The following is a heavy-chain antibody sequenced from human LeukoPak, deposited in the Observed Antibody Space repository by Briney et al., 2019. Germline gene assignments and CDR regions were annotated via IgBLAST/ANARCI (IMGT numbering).Heavy chain of an antibody. CDR1: GGSFSGYY. Sequence: SETLSLTCAVYGGSFSGYYWSWIRQPPGKRLEWIGEINHSGSTNYNPSLKSRVTISVDTSKNQFSLKLSSVTAADTAVYYCARVYGNWAAPHTRYMDVWGKGTTVTVSS. CDR3: ARVYGNWAAPHTRYMDV. D-gene: IGHD4-23*01. CDR2: INHSGST. V-gene: IGHV4-34*01. J-gene: IGHJ6*03.